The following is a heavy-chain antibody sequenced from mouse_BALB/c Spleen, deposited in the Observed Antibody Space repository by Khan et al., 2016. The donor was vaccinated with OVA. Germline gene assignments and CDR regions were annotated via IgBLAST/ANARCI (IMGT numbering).Heavy chain of an antibody. CDR1: GYTFTNYG. CDR3: ARMKPDWYFDL. Sequence: QIQLVQSGPELKKPGETVKISCKASGYTFTNYGMNWVKQAPGKGLKWMGWINTYTGEPTYADDFKGRFAFSLETSASTAYLQINNLKNEDTAKYFCARMKPDWYFDLWGAVTTVTVSS. J-gene: IGHJ1*01. V-gene: IGHV9-3-1*01. CDR2: INTYTGEP.